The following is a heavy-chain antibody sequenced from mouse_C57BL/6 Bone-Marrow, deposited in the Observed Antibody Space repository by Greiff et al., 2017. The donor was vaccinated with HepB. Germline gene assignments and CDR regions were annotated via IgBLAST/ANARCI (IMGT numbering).Heavy chain of an antibody. CDR3: APITTVVATEAMDY. D-gene: IGHD1-1*01. J-gene: IGHJ4*01. V-gene: IGHV1-81*01. CDR1: GYTFTSYG. CDR2: IYPRSGNT. Sequence: VKLVESGAELARPGASVKLSCKASGYTFTSYGISWVKQRTGQGLEWIGEIYPRSGNTYYNEKFKGKATLTADKSSSTAYMELRSLTSEDSAVYFCAPITTVVATEAMDYWGQGTSVTVSS.